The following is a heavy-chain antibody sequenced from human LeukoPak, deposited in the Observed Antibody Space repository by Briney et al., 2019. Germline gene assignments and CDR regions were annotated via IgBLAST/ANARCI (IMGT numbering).Heavy chain of an antibody. J-gene: IGHJ6*03. D-gene: IGHD2-2*01. V-gene: IGHV3-23*01. CDR2: ISGSGGSK. CDR1: GFTFSSYA. CDR3: AKALTKATDYMDV. Sequence: GGSLRLSCAASGFTFSSYAMSWVGQAQGKGREWVSAISGSGGSKYYADSVKGPFTISRDNSKNTLYLQMNSLRAEDTAVYYCAKALTKATDYMDVWGKGTTVTVSS.